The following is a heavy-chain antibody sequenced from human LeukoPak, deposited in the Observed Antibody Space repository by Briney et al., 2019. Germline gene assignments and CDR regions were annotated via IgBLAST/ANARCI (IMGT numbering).Heavy chain of an antibody. CDR3: ARGSSSGWFLGDV. Sequence: SETLSLTCTVSGGSISNRNYHWGWIRQPPGKGLEWIGSICSSGCAYYNPSLKSRVTTSIDTSKNQFSLKLSSVTAADTAVYHCARGSSSGWFLGDVWGKGTTVTVSS. V-gene: IGHV4-39*07. CDR1: GGSISNRNYH. J-gene: IGHJ6*04. D-gene: IGHD6-19*01. CDR2: ICSSGCA.